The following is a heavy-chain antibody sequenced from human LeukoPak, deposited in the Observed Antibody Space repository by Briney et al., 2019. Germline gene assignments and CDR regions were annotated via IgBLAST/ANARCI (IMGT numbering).Heavy chain of an antibody. V-gene: IGHV3-30*18. CDR2: ISYDGSNK. CDR3: AKDGGSAAGDY. D-gene: IGHD6-13*01. CDR1: GFTFSSYG. J-gene: IGHJ4*02. Sequence: GGSLRLSCAASGFTFSSYGMHWVRQAPGKGLEWVAVISYDGSNKYYADSVKGRFTISRDNSKNTLHLQMNSLRAEDTAVYYCAKDGGSAAGDYWGQGTLVTVSS.